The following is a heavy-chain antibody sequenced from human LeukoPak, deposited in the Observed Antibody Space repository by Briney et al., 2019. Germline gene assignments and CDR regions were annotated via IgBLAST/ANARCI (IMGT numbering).Heavy chain of an antibody. D-gene: IGHD2-15*01. Sequence: DPGGSLRLSCAAPGFTFSSYAMSWVRQAPGKGLEWVSAISGSGGSTYYADSVKGRFTISRDNSKNTLYLQMNSLRAEDTAVYYCAKDSEPYCSGGSCPFDYWGQGTLVTVSS. CDR3: AKDSEPYCSGGSCPFDY. J-gene: IGHJ4*02. V-gene: IGHV3-23*01. CDR2: ISGSGGST. CDR1: GFTFSSYA.